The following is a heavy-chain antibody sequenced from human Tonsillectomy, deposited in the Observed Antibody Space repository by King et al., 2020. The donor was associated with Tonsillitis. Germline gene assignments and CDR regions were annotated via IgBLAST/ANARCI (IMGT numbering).Heavy chain of an antibody. D-gene: IGHD3-10*01. CDR1: GGSISSYY. Sequence: VQLQESGPGLVKPSETLSLTCTVSGGSISSYYWSWIRQPAGKGLEWIGRIYTSGSTNYNPSLKSRVTMSVDTSKNQFSLKLSSVTAADTAVYYCARGPDLWFGELGWFDPWGQATLVTVSS. CDR2: IYTSGST. J-gene: IGHJ5*02. CDR3: ARGPDLWFGELGWFDP. V-gene: IGHV4-4*07.